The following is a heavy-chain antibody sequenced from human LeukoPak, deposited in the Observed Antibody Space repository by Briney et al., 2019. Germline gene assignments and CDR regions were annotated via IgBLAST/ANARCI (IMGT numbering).Heavy chain of an antibody. V-gene: IGHV3-73*01. CDR2: IRSKAKKYAT. Sequence: GGSLKLSCAASGSIFSDSGIHWVRQASGKGLEWVGRIRSKAKKYATQYGASVKGRFTISRDDSKNTAYLQMNSLQTADTAVYYCTRHGPSGAIDDFDVWGQGALVTVSS. CDR3: TRHGPSGAIDDFDV. D-gene: IGHD6-19*01. CDR1: GSIFSDSG. J-gene: IGHJ4*02.